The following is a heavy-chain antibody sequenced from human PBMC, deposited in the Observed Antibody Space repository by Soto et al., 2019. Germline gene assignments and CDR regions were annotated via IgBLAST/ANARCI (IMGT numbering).Heavy chain of an antibody. Sequence: QVQLVQSGAEVKKPGSSVKVSSKASRGTFSIYAISWVRQAPGQGLEWMGGIIPIFGTANYAQKFQGRVTITADESTSTAYMELSSLRSEDTAVYYCARDQVGYCSGGSCYSGHYYHYYGMDVWGQGTTVTVSS. CDR3: ARDQVGYCSGGSCYSGHYYHYYGMDV. D-gene: IGHD2-15*01. CDR1: RGTFSIYA. J-gene: IGHJ6*02. V-gene: IGHV1-69*12. CDR2: IIPIFGTA.